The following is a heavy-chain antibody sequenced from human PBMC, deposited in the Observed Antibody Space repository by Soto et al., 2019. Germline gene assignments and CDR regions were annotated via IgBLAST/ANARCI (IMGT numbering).Heavy chain of an antibody. D-gene: IGHD1-26*01. Sequence: GGSLRLSCAASGFTFSSYDMHWVRQATGKGLEWVSAIGTAGDPYYPGSVKGRFTISRENAKNSLYLQMNSLRAGDTAVYYCARGRIAGAQRYFDLWGRGTLVTVSS. V-gene: IGHV3-13*05. CDR1: GFTFSSYD. J-gene: IGHJ2*01. CDR3: ARGRIAGAQRYFDL. CDR2: IGTAGDP.